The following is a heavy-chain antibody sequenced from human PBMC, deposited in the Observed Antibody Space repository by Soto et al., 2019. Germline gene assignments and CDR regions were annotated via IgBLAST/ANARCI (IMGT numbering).Heavy chain of an antibody. CDR2: IYHSGST. CDR1: GGSISSGGYS. CDR3: ARGNVVAIDY. J-gene: IGHJ4*02. D-gene: IGHD2-21*01. V-gene: IGHV4-30-2*01. Sequence: QLQLQESGSGLVKPSQTLSLTCAVSGGSISSGGYSWSWIRQPPGKVLEWIGYIYHSGSTYYNPSIKSRVTISVDRSKTQSPLKLSSVTAADTAVYYCARGNVVAIDYWGQGTLVTVSS.